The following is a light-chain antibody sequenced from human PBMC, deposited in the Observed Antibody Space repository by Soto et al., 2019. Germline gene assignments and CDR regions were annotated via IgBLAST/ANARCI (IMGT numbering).Light chain of an antibody. CDR2: GAS. CDR3: QQYGSSPPFT. Sequence: EIVLTQSPGTLSLSPGERATLSCRASQSVSSSYLAWYQQKPGQAPRLLIYGASSRATGIPDRFSGSGSGTDLPLTISTLEPEDLAVDYCQQYGSSPPFTFGPGTKVD. V-gene: IGKV3-20*01. J-gene: IGKJ3*01. CDR1: QSVSSSY.